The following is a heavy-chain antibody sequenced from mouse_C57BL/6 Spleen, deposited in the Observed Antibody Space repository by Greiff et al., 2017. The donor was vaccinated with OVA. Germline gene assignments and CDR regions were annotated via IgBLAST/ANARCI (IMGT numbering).Heavy chain of an antibody. CDR2: IWRGGST. J-gene: IGHJ3*01. CDR3: AGGIYYDYVPFAY. D-gene: IGHD2-4*01. Sequence: VKLMESGPGLVQPSPCLSITCTVSGFSFTSYGVHWVRQSPGKGLEWLGVIWRGGSTDYNAAFMSSLSITKDNSKSQVFFKMNSLQADDTAIYYCAGGIYYDYVPFAYWGQGTLVTVSA. V-gene: IGHV2-5*01. CDR1: GFSFTSYG.